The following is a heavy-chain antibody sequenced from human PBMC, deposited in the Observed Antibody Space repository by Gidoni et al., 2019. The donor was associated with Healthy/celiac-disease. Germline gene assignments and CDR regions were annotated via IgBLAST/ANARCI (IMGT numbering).Heavy chain of an antibody. J-gene: IGHJ5*02. D-gene: IGHD3-10*01. V-gene: IGHV1-69*01. CDR1: GGTFSSYA. CDR3: ARERYYGSGSYNWFDP. Sequence: QVPLVQSGAEVKKRGSSVKVSCKASGGTFSSYAISWVRQAPGQGLEWMGGISPIVGTANYAQKFQGRVTITADESTSTAYMELSSLRSEDTAVYYCARERYYGSGSYNWFDPWGQGTLVTVSS. CDR2: ISPIVGTA.